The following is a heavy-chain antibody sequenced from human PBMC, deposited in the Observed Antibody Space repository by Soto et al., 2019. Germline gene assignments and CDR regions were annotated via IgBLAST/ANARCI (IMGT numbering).Heavy chain of an antibody. V-gene: IGHV4-31*02. J-gene: IGHJ5*02. D-gene: IGHD3-10*02. CDR1: GGSISIGSCY. Sequence: QVQLQESGPGLVKPSQTLSLTCTVSGGSISIGSCYWSWIRQHPGNGLEWIGYIHYGGTYYNPSLQRRVTMLVDMSKNQFSLNLYSVTAADTAVYYCARETLTDGLYSGWFDPWGQGTLVTVSS. CDR2: IHYGGT. CDR3: ARETLTDGLYSGWFDP.